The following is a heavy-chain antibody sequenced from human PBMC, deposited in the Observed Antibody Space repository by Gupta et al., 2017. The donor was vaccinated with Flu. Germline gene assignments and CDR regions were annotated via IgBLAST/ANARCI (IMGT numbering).Heavy chain of an antibody. CDR3: ARIRPGLDFWSAPIRG. V-gene: IGHV2-26*01. Sequence: QVTLKESGLVLVKPTETLTLTCTVSGFSLSNARMGVSWIRKPPGKALEWLAHIFSNDEKSYITYLQSRLTIAKDASKSQMVLTMTNMDPVDTATYYCARIRPGLDFWSAPIRGWGQGTLVNVSA. D-gene: IGHD3-3*01. CDR1: GFSLSNARMG. CDR2: IFSNDEK. J-gene: IGHJ4*02.